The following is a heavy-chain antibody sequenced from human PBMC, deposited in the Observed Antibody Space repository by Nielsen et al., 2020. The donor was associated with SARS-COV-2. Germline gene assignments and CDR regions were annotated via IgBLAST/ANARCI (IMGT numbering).Heavy chain of an antibody. Sequence: GESLKISCEGSGYSFTSHWITWVRQMPGQGLEWMGRIDPSDSYTDYSPSFRGHVAMSVDKSISTAYLHWSSLKASDSAIYYCARYSSEYYYYYNMDVWGKGTTVTVSS. CDR2: IDPSDSYT. CDR3: ARYSSEYYYYYNMDV. J-gene: IGHJ6*03. D-gene: IGHD6-25*01. V-gene: IGHV5-10-1*01. CDR1: GYSFTSHW.